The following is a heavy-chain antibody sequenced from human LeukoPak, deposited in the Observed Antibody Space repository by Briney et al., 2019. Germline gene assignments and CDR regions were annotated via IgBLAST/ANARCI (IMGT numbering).Heavy chain of an antibody. D-gene: IGHD4-23*01. CDR2: ISSSSSTI. J-gene: IGHJ4*02. CDR3: ARDHDYGGNSAPGY. CDR1: GVAFSGYR. V-gene: IGHV3-48*01. Sequence: GGTLRLSCAVSGVAFSGYRMNWVRQAPGNGLEWVSYISSSSSTIYYAESVQGRFTISRDNAKNSLYLQMNSLRAEDTAVYYCARDHDYGGNSAPGYWGQGTLVTVSS.